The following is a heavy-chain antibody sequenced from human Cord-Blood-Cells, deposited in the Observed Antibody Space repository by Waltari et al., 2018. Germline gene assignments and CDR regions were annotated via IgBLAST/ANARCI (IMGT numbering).Heavy chain of an antibody. J-gene: IGHJ1*01. CDR3: ARDRKSGSSQH. CDR1: GGSFSRYL. D-gene: IGHD1-26*01. CDR2: IIPIFGTA. V-gene: IGHV1-69*01. Sequence: QVQLVQSGAEGQKPGSSVKISCKAAGGSFSRYLISWVRQAPGQGLEWMGGIIPIFGTANYAQKFQGRVTITADESTSTAYMELSSLRSEDTAVYYCARDRKSGSSQHWGQGTLVTVSS.